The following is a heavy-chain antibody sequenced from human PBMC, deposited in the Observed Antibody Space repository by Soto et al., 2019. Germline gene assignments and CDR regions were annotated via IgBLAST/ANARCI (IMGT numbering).Heavy chain of an antibody. J-gene: IGHJ6*02. CDR3: WRDTSMGGRYYCEMDV. CDR2: ISFDGSTR. Sequence: GGSLRLSCAASGFTFNIYGLHWVRQTPGKGLEWVAAISFDGSTRSYADSAKGRFTISRDDSKKTLHLVMNSLRSEDTAVYYWWRDTSMGGRYYCEMDVWGQGTTVTVSS. V-gene: IGHV3-30*03. D-gene: IGHD3-16*01. CDR1: GFTFNIYG.